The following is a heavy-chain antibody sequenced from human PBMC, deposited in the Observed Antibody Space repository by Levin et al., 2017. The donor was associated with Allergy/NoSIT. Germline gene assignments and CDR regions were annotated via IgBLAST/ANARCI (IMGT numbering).Heavy chain of an antibody. CDR1: GFTFSSYW. J-gene: IGHJ4*02. CDR2: IRQDGSEK. CDR3: ARDQPGRGIYGF. D-gene: IGHD3-10*01. Sequence: PGGSLRLSCADSGFTFSSYWMTWVRQAPGKGLEWVANIRQDGSEKYYVDSVKGRFTISRDNAKNSLSLQMNSLRAEDTAVYYCARDQPGRGIYGFWGQGTLVTVSS. V-gene: IGHV3-7*01.